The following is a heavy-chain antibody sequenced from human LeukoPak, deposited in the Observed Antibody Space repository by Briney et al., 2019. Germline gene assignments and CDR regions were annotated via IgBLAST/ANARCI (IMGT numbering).Heavy chain of an antibody. CDR3: ATGVGTTTYFDY. CDR2: IGSGSVYI. J-gene: IGHJ4*02. D-gene: IGHD1-26*01. Sequence: GGSLRLSCAASGFTFSTYTVNWVRQAPGKGLEWVSSIGSGSVYIYYADSVKGRFTISRDNAKNSLYLQMNSLRAEDTAVYYCATGVGTTTYFDYWGQGTLVAVSS. CDR1: GFTFSTYT. V-gene: IGHV3-21*01.